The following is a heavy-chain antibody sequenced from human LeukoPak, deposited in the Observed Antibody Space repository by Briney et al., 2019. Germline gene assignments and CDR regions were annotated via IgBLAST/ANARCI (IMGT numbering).Heavy chain of an antibody. V-gene: IGHV1-69*04. J-gene: IGHJ4*02. CDR1: GGTFSSYA. CDR3: ASAYYYDSSGSEFDY. CDR2: IIPILGIA. Sequence: ASVKVSCKASGGTFSSYAISWVRQAPGQGLEWMGRIIPILGIANYAQEFQGRVTITADKSTSTAYMELSSLRSEDTAVYYCASAYYYDSSGSEFDYWGQGTLVTVSS. D-gene: IGHD3-22*01.